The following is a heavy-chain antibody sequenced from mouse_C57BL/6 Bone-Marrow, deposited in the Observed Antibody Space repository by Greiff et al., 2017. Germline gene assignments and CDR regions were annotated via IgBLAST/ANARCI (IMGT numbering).Heavy chain of an antibody. CDR3: ARGEKLGYYFDY. J-gene: IGHJ2*01. CDR1: GYSITSGYY. Sequence: VQLQQSGPGLVKPSQSLSLTCSVTGYSITSGYYWNWIRQFPGNKLEWMGYISYDGSNNYNPSLKNRISFTRDTSKNQFFLKLNAVTTEDTATYYCARGEKLGYYFDYWGQGTTLTVSS. D-gene: IGHD4-1*01. CDR2: ISYDGSN. V-gene: IGHV3-6*01.